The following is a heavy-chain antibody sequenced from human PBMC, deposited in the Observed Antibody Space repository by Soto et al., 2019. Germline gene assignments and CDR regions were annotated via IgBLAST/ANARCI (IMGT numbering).Heavy chain of an antibody. CDR1: GGSISSGDYY. CDR2: IYYSGST. CDR3: GRSQSWCDS. V-gene: IGHV4-30-4*01. J-gene: IGHJ5*01. Sequence: SETPSLSCTVSGGSISSGDYYWSWIRQHPGKGLEWIGYIYYSGSTYYNPSLKSRVTISVDTSKNQFSLKLSSVTAADTAVYYCGRSQSWCDSWGQGTLVTGSS.